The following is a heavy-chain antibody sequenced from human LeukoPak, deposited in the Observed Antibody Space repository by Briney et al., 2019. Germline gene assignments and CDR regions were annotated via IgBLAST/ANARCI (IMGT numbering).Heavy chain of an antibody. D-gene: IGHD6-13*01. J-gene: IGHJ4*02. Sequence: PGESLKISCKGSGYSFTSYWIAWARQMPGKSLEWIGIIYPGDSDTKYSPSFQGQVAISADKSISTAYLQWRSLKASDTAMYYCARGPQQTLSDFDYWGQGTLVTVSS. V-gene: IGHV5-51*01. CDR1: GYSFTSYW. CDR2: IYPGDSDT. CDR3: ARGPQQTLSDFDY.